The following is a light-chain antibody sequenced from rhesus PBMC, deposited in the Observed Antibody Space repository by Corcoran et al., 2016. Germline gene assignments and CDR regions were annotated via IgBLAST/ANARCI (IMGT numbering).Light chain of an antibody. J-gene: IGKJ1*01. CDR1: ENVNNY. CDR2: KAS. V-gene: IGKV1-74*01. Sequence: DIQMTQSPSSLSASVGDRVTITCRASENVNNYLNWYQQNPGNAPKLLIYKASTLQSGVPSRFSGSGSGKDYTFTISSLQPEDVATYYCQHGYGTPWTFGQGTKVEIK. CDR3: QHGYGTPWT.